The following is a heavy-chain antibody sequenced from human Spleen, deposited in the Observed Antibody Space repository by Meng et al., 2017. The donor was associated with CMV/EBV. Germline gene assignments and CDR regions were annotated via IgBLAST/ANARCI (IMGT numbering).Heavy chain of an antibody. CDR1: EFSFADYG. J-gene: IGHJ3*01. CDR2: INWDGGTT. Sequence: GESLKISCVDSEFSFADYGMSWVRQAPGKGLEWVSGINWDGGTTHYADSVKGRFTIFRDNAKNSLFLQMNSLRAEDTALYYCARLTTAVAFDFWGQGTMVTVSS. V-gene: IGHV3-20*04. D-gene: IGHD4-11*01. CDR3: ARLTTAVAFDF.